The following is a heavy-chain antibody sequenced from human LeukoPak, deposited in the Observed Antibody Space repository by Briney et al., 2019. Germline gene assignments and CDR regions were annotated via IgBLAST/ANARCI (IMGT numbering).Heavy chain of an antibody. CDR2: IYTSGST. CDR1: GASITSYY. J-gene: IGHJ4*02. D-gene: IGHD2-2*01. Sequence: SETLSLTCTVSGASITSYYWTWIRQPAGKGLEWLGRIYTSGSTNYSPSLKGRVTMSVDTSKNQFSLKLSSVTAADTAVYYCARLSADSSSSRGFDYWGQGTLVTVSS. V-gene: IGHV4-4*07. CDR3: ARLSADSSSSRGFDY.